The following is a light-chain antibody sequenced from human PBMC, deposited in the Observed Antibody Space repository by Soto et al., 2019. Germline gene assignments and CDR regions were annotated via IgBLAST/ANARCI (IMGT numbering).Light chain of an antibody. V-gene: IGKV1-39*01. CDR2: DTS. CDR3: QQSYNTPST. J-gene: IGKJ3*01. CDR1: QTISSY. Sequence: DIQMTQSPSSLSASVGDRVTITCRASQTISSYLNWYQQKPGKAPKLLIYDTSNLESGVPTRFGGSGSGTDFTLTITNLQPEDFAAYYCQQSYNTPSTFGPGTKGDMK.